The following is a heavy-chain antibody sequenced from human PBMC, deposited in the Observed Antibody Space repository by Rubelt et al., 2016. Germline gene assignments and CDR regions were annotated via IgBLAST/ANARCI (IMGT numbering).Heavy chain of an antibody. CDR2: IIPIFGTA. J-gene: IGHJ4*02. V-gene: IGHV1-69*01. CDR3: ARMGAMTTVVRHFDH. D-gene: IGHD4-23*01. Sequence: GQGLEWMGGIIPIFGTANYAQKFQGRVTITADESTSTAYMELSSLRSEDTAVYYCARMGAMTTVVRHFDHRGQGTLVTVSS.